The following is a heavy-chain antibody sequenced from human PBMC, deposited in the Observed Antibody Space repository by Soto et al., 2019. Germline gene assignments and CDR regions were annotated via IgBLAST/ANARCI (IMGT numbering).Heavy chain of an antibody. CDR1: GYTFTSYG. V-gene: IGHV1-18*01. Sequence: QVQLVQSGAEVKKPGASVKVSCKASGYTFTSYGISWVRQAPGQGLEWMGWISAYNGNTNYAQKLQGRVTMTTDTSPSTAYVELWSLRSDDTAVYYCAGAGPGLSAGPNWSDPWGEGTLVTVSS. CDR3: AGAGPGLSAGPNWSDP. CDR2: ISAYNGNT. D-gene: IGHD3-16*01. J-gene: IGHJ5*02.